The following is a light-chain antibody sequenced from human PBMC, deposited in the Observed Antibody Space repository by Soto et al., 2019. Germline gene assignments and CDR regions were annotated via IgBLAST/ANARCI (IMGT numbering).Light chain of an antibody. CDR3: QSYESSSLWV. V-gene: IGLV6-57*03. CDR2: DDN. J-gene: IGLJ3*02. Sequence: NFMLTQPHSVSESPGKTVTISCTRSSGSIASNYVQWYQQRPGSAPTTVIYDDNQRRSGVPDRFSGSIDSSSNSASLTISGLQTEDEADYYCQSYESSSLWVFGGGTKLTGL. CDR1: SGSIASNY.